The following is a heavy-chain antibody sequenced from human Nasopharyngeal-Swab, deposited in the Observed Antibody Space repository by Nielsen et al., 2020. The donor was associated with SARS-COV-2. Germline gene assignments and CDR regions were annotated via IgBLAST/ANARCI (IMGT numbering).Heavy chain of an antibody. CDR3: TTDVDSNSWHYYYYGMDV. Sequence: VRQAAGKGLEWVGRIKSKTDGVTTDYAAPVKGRFTISRDDSKNTLYLQMNSLKTDDTAVYYCTTDVDSNSWHYYYYGMDVWGQGTTVTVSS. CDR2: IKSKTDGVTT. J-gene: IGHJ6*02. V-gene: IGHV3-15*01. D-gene: IGHD6-13*01.